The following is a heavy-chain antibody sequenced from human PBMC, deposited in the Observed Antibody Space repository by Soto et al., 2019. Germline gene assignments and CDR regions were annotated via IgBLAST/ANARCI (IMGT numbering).Heavy chain of an antibody. CDR1: GYTFTGYY. D-gene: IGHD6-19*01. V-gene: IGHV1-2*02. CDR3: ARDGGYSSGWSLGYYYYGMDV. CDR2: INPNSGCT. J-gene: IGHJ6*02. Sequence: ASVKVSFKASGYTFTGYYMHWLRQAPGQGLEWMGWINPNSGCTNYAQKFQGGVTMTRDTSISTAYMELSRLRSDDTAVYYCARDGGYSSGWSLGYYYYGMDVWGQGTTVTVSS.